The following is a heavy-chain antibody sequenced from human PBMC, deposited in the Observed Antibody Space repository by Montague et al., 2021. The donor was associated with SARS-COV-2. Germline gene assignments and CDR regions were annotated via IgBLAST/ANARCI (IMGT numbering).Heavy chain of an antibody. CDR2: IYYSGST. V-gene: IGHV4-59*12. CDR1: GASMSGSY. CDR3: AREGLLWFGDLARYYYGMDV. D-gene: IGHD3-10*01. J-gene: IGHJ6*02. Sequence: SETLSLTCTVSGASMSGSYWGWVRQPPGKGPEWVGNIYYSGSTNYNPSLKSRVTISVDTSKNQFSLKLSSVTAADTAVYYCAREGLLWFGDLARYYYGMDVWGQGTTVTVSS.